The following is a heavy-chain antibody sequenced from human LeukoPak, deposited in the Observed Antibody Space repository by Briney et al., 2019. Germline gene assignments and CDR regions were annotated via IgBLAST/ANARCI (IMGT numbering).Heavy chain of an antibody. CDR2: IYPGDSDT. D-gene: IGHD2-2*01. J-gene: IGHJ4*02. CDR3: ARWDDYCSSTSRYRGYFDY. CDR1: GYSFTSYW. Sequence: GESLKISCKGSGYSFTSYWIGWVRQMPGKGLEWMGIIYPGDSDTRYSPSFQGQVTISADKSISTAYLQWNSLKASDTAMYYCARWDDYCSSTSRYRGYFDYWGQGTLVTVSS. V-gene: IGHV5-51*01.